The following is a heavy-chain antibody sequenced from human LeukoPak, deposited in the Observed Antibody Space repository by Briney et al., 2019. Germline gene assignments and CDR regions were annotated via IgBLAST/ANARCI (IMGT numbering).Heavy chain of an antibody. D-gene: IGHD3-3*01. CDR2: INPNRDGT. CDR3: ARVFFGVITPIDY. J-gene: IGHJ4*02. V-gene: IGHV1-2*02. CDR1: GYTFTDYY. Sequence: ASVKVSCKASGYTFTDYYMHWVRRAPGQGLEWMGWINPNRDGTNYAQKFQGRVTMTRDTSTSTAYMELRGLRSDDTAVYFCARVFFGVITPIDYWGQGTLVTVSS.